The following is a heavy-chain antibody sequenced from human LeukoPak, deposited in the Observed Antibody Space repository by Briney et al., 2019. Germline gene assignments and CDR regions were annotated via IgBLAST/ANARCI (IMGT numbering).Heavy chain of an antibody. J-gene: IGHJ4*02. CDR1: GFTFDDYG. CDR3: ARDISGPFWSGYHYFDY. D-gene: IGHD3-3*01. V-gene: IGHV3-20*04. CDR2: INWNGGST. Sequence: GGSLRLSCAASGFTFDDYGMSWVRQAPGKGLEWVSGINWNGGSTGYADSVKGRFTISRDNAKNSLYLQMNSLRAEDTALYYCARDISGPFWSGYHYFDYWGQGTLVTVSS.